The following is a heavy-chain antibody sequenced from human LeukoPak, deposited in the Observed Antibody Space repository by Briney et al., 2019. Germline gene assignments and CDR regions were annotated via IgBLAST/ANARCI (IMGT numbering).Heavy chain of an antibody. V-gene: IGHV3-21*01. D-gene: IGHD3-16*02. J-gene: IGHJ5*02. Sequence: GGSLRLSCAASGFTFSSYSMNWVRQAPGKGLEWVSSISSSSSYIYYADSVKGRFTISRDNAKNSLYLQMNSLRAEDTAVYYCAREDGDYVWGSYRGNWFDPWGQGTLVTVSS. CDR1: GFTFSSYS. CDR2: ISSSSSYI. CDR3: AREDGDYVWGSYRGNWFDP.